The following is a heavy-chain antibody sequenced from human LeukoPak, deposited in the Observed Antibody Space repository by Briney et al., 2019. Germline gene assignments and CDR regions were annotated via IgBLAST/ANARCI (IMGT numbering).Heavy chain of an antibody. CDR2: IYTSGST. J-gene: IGHJ4*02. D-gene: IGHD3-22*01. CDR1: GGSISSGGYY. V-gene: IGHV4-61*02. Sequence: SETLSLTCTVSGGSISSGGYYWSWIRQPAGKGLEWIGRIYTSGSTNYNPSLKGRVTISVDTSKNQFSLKLSSVTAADTAVHYCATPDNSGYYYLYWGQGTLVTVSS. CDR3: ATPDNSGYYYLY.